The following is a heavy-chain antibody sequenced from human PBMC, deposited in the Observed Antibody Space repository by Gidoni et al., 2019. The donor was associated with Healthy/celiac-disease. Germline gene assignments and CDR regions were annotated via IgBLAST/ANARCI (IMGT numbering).Heavy chain of an antibody. J-gene: IGHJ4*02. CDR3: TTDLRSYDILSGYPSSNFYY. CDR2: SKSKTGGGTT. Sequence: HQPPGKGLGWFGRSKSKTGGGTTDYAATVKGRFTISRDESKNTLYLQMNSLKTEDTAVYYCTTDLRSYDILSGYPSSNFYYLGQGTLVTVAS. D-gene: IGHD3-9*01. V-gene: IGHV3-15*07.